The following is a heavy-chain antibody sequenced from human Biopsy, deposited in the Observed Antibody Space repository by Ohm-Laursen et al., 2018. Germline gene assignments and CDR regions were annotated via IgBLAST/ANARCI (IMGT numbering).Heavy chain of an antibody. CDR3: ATKLTGYFHH. J-gene: IGHJ1*01. Sequence: SVKVSCKTSGYTFTSYDINWVRQAPGQGLEWLGGNIPILGTGNYAQKFQDRVTVAADTSTSTATMELRSLRSDDTAVYYCATKLTGYFHHWGQGTLVIVSS. V-gene: IGHV1-69*06. D-gene: IGHD3-9*01. CDR1: GYTFTSYD. CDR2: NIPILGTG.